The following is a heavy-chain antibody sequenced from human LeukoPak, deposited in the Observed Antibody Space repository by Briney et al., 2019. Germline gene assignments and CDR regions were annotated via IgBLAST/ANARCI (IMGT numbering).Heavy chain of an antibody. Sequence: PSETLSLTCTVPGGSISSYYWSWIRQPPGKGLEWIGYIYYSGSTNYNPSLKSRVTISVDTSKNQVSLKLRSVTAADTAVYYCAREGYDFGVVGYFDYWGQGTLVTVSS. CDR1: GGSISSYY. D-gene: IGHD3-3*01. J-gene: IGHJ4*02. V-gene: IGHV4-59*12. CDR2: IYYSGST. CDR3: AREGYDFGVVGYFDY.